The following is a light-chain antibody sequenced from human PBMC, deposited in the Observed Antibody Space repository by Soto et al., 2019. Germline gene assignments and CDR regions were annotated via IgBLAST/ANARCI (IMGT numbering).Light chain of an antibody. CDR3: HQRNK. CDR2: KAS. J-gene: IGKJ5*01. V-gene: IGKV1-5*03. CDR1: QSISSW. Sequence: IQMTQSPSTLSASVGDRVTITCRASQSISSWLAWYQQKPGKAPKLLIYKASSLESGVPSRFSGSGSGTDFTLTISSLEPEDFAVYFCHQRNKFGQGTRLEI.